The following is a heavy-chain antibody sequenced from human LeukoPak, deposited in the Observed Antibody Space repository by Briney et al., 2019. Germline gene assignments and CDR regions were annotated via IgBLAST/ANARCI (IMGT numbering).Heavy chain of an antibody. CDR1: GFTFSSYG. CDR2: ISYDGSNK. V-gene: IGHV3-30*18. CDR3: AKDRSIAVAGTRYYFDY. Sequence: GGSLRLSCAASGFTFSSYGMHWVRQAPGKGLEWVAVISYDGSNKYYADSVKGRFTISRDNSKNTLYLQMNSLRAEDTAVYYCAKDRSIAVAGTRYYFDYWGQGTLVTVSS. D-gene: IGHD6-19*01. J-gene: IGHJ4*02.